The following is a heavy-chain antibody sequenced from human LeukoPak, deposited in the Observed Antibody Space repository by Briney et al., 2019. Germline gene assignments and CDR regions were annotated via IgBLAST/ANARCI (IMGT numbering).Heavy chain of an antibody. J-gene: IGHJ4*02. Sequence: AGESLKISCKGPGYSFTSYWIGWVRQLPGKGLEWMGIIYPGDSDTRYSPSFQGQVTISADKSISTAYLQWSSLKASDTAMYYCARHEDWNDAFDYWGQGTLVTVSS. D-gene: IGHD1-1*01. V-gene: IGHV5-51*01. CDR1: GYSFTSYW. CDR3: ARHEDWNDAFDY. CDR2: IYPGDSDT.